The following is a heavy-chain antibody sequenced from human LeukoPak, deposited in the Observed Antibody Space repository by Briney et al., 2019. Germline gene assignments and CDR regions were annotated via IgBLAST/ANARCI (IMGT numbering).Heavy chain of an antibody. V-gene: IGHV4-59*08. J-gene: IGHJ5*02. CDR2: IYNSRST. CDR3: ARHSPQHWFDP. D-gene: IGHD1-1*01. CDR1: GGSISSYY. Sequence: PSETLSLTCTVSGGSISSYYWTWIRQPPGKGLEWIGYIYNSRSTNYNPSLRSRVTISVDTSKNQFSLKLSPVTAADTAVYYCARHSPQHWFDPWGQGTLVTVSS.